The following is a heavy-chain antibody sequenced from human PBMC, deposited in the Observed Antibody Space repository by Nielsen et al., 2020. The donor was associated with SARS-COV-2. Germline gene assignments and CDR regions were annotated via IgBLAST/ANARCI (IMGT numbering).Heavy chain of an antibody. CDR3: ARELIAVAGTGFDY. Sequence: GGSLRLSCAASGFTLSSSAMSWVRQAPGKGLEWVSVSYSGGRRTYYADSVKGRFTISGDNSKDTLFLQMNSLRAEDTAVYYCARELIAVAGTGFDYWGQGIRVTVSS. CDR2: SYSGGRRT. CDR1: GFTLSSSA. D-gene: IGHD6-19*01. V-gene: IGHV3-23*03. J-gene: IGHJ4*02.